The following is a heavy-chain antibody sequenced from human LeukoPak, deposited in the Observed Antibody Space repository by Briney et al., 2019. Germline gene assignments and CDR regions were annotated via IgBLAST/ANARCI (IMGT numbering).Heavy chain of an antibody. Sequence: GRSLRLSRAASGFTFSSYAMHWVRQAPGKGLEWVAVISYDGSNKYYADSVKGRFTISRDNSKNTLYLQMNSLRAEDTAVYYCAKLEIGAVAGSGSANTNDYWGQGTLVTVSS. CDR2: ISYDGSNK. CDR1: GFTFSSYA. CDR3: AKLEIGAVAGSGSANTNDY. V-gene: IGHV3-30*18. D-gene: IGHD6-19*01. J-gene: IGHJ4*02.